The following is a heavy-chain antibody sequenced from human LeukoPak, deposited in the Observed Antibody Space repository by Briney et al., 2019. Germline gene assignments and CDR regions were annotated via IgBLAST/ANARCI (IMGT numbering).Heavy chain of an antibody. CDR1: GYTFTSYG. Sequence: ASVKVACKASGYTFTSYGINRVRQAPGQGLEWMGWISAYNGNTNYAQKLQGRVTMTTDTSTSTAYMELRSLRSDDTAVYYCARVQGTNSSSWYEWGQGTLVTVSS. CDR2: ISAYNGNT. D-gene: IGHD6-13*01. J-gene: IGHJ4*02. CDR3: ARVQGTNSSSWYE. V-gene: IGHV1-18*01.